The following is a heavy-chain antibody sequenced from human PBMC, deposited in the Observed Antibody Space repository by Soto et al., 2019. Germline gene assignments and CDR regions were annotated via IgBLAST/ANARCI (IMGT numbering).Heavy chain of an antibody. CDR2: IWYDGSNK. D-gene: IGHD6-19*01. CDR3: ARDGMIAVAGYYFDY. V-gene: IGHV3-33*01. J-gene: IGHJ4*02. Sequence: PGGSLRLSCAASAFTFSSYGMHWVRQAPGKGLEWVAVIWYDGSNKYYADSVKGRFTISRDNSKNTLYLQMNSLRAEDTAVYYCARDGMIAVAGYYFDYWGQGTLVTVAS. CDR1: AFTFSSYG.